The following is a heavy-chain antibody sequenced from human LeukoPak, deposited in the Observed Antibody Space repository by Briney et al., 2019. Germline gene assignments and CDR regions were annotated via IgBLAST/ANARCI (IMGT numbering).Heavy chain of an antibody. D-gene: IGHD5-18*01. CDR3: ARYTYGGNDAFDI. CDR2: IYYSGSP. J-gene: IGHJ3*02. Sequence: PSETLSLTCTVSGGSISSDYWSWIRQPPGKGLEWIGYIYYSGSPNYNPSLKSRVTISVDTSKNQFSLKLSSVTAADTAVYYCARYTYGGNDAFDIWGQGTVVAVSS. V-gene: IGHV4-59*01. CDR1: GGSISSDY.